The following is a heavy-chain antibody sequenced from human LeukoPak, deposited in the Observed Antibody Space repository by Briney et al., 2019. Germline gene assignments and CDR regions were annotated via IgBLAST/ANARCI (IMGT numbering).Heavy chain of an antibody. CDR1: GGSISSYY. CDR3: ARQLGLQNDY. Sequence: SETLSLTCTVSGGSISSYYWSWIRQPPGKGLEWIGYIYYSGSTNYNPSLKSRVTISVDKSKNQFSLKLSSVTAADTAVYYCARQLGLQNDYWGQGTLVTVSS. CDR2: IYYSGST. J-gene: IGHJ4*02. V-gene: IGHV4-59*08. D-gene: IGHD3-16*01.